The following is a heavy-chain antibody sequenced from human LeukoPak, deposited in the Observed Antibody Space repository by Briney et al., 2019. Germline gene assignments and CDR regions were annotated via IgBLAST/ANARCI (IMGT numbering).Heavy chain of an antibody. CDR3: ARHRPYCSSTSCPIDY. CDR1: GYRFTSYW. J-gene: IGHJ4*02. D-gene: IGHD2-2*01. V-gene: IGHV5-51*01. Sequence: GESLKISCKGSGYRFTSYWIGWVRQMPGKGLEWMGITYPRDSDTRYSPSFQGQVTISADKSISTAYLQWSSLKASDTAMYYCARHRPYCSSTSCPIDYWGQGTLVTVSS. CDR2: TYPRDSDT.